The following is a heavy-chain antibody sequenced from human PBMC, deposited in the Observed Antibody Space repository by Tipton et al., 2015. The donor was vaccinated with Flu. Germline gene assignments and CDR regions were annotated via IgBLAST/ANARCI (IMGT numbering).Heavy chain of an antibody. CDR3: ARRYCSGGSCVTGWFDP. V-gene: IGHV4-38-2*01. J-gene: IGHJ5*02. CDR2: IYHSGST. D-gene: IGHD2-15*01. Sequence: TLSLTCAVSGYSISSGYYWGWIRQPPGKGLEWIGSIYHSGSTYYNPSLKSRVTISVDTSKNQFSLKLCSVTAADTAVYYCARRYCSGGSCVTGWFDPWGQGTLVTVSS. CDR1: GYSISSGYY.